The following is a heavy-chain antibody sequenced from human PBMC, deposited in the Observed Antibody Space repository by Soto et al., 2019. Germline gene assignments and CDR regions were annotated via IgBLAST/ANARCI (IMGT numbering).Heavy chain of an antibody. D-gene: IGHD2-15*01. Sequence: EVQLVESGGGLVQPGGSLRLSCAASGFTVSSNYMNWVRQAPGKGLEWVSVIYSGVSTYYADSVKGRFTISRDNSKNTLYLQMNTLRGEDTAVYYCAGGWWAHFDYWGQGTLVTVSS. J-gene: IGHJ4*02. CDR1: GFTVSSNY. V-gene: IGHV3-66*01. CDR2: IYSGVST. CDR3: AGGWWAHFDY.